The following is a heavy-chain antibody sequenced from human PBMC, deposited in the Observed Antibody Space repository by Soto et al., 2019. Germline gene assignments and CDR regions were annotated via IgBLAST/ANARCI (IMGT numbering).Heavy chain of an antibody. CDR1: GYTFTSYG. D-gene: IGHD6-6*01. V-gene: IGHV1-18*04. CDR3: ARDGAHPSEYSSSSDNYCGMDV. J-gene: IGHJ6*02. CDR2: IGAYNGNT. Sequence: GASVKVSCKASGYTFTSYGISWVRQAPGQGLEWMGWIGAYNGNTNYAQKLQGRVTMTTDTSTSTAYMELRSLRSDDTAVYYCARDGAHPSEYSSSSDNYCGMDVWGQGTTVTVSS.